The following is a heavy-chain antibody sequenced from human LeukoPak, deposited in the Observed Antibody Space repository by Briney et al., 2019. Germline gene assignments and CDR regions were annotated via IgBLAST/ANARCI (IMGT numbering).Heavy chain of an antibody. Sequence: GGSLRLSCAASGFTFSNYAMTWVRQAPGKGLEWVSGIVGSGASTYYADSVKDRFTISRDNSKTTLYLQMNNLRVEDTAVYYCARAWGGGQPLAGFHFEYWGQGTQVTVSS. J-gene: IGHJ4*02. V-gene: IGHV3-23*01. D-gene: IGHD3-16*01. CDR1: GFTFSNYA. CDR2: IVGSGAST. CDR3: ARAWGGGQPLAGFHFEY.